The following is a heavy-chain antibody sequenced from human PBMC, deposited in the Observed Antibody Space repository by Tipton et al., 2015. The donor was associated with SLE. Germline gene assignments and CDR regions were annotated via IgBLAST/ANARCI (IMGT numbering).Heavy chain of an antibody. D-gene: IGHD3-10*01. J-gene: IGHJ5*02. CDR2: INPSGGST. V-gene: IGHV1-46*01. Sequence: QSGAEVKKPGASVKVSCKASGFTFTSYYMHWVRQAPGQGLEWMGIINPSGGSTKYAQKFQGRVSMTRDTSTSTVYMELSSLRSEDTAVYYCTRASTSVSYYGNWFDPWGQGTLVTVSS. CDR1: GFTFTSYY. CDR3: TRASTSVSYYGNWFDP.